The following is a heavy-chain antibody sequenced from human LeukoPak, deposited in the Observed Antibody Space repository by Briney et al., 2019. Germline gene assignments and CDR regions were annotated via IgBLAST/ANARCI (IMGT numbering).Heavy chain of an antibody. V-gene: IGHV3-30*02. CDR3: AKDNGNFLTPDW. CDR1: GFNFSSYG. J-gene: IGHJ4*02. D-gene: IGHD4-23*01. CDR2: IQYDGRKK. Sequence: GGSLRLSCVTSGFNFSSYGMHWVRQAPGRGVEWVAFIQYDGRKKLCGDSVKGRCTISRDTSSKTIYLQVDSLRGEDTAVYYCAKDNGNFLTPDWWGQGTLVTVSS.